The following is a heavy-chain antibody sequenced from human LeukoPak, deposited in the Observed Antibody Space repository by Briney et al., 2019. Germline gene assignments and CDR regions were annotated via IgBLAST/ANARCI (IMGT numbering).Heavy chain of an antibody. CDR1: GGSISSGGYY. CDR2: INHSGST. CDR3: ARSYDSSGYYYVY. V-gene: IGHV4-39*07. J-gene: IGHJ4*02. Sequence: SETLSLTCTVSGGSISSGGYYWSWIRQPPGKGLEWIGEINHSGSTNYNPSLKSRVTISVDTSKNQFSLKLSSVTAADTAVYYCARSYDSSGYYYVYWGQGTLVTVSS. D-gene: IGHD3-22*01.